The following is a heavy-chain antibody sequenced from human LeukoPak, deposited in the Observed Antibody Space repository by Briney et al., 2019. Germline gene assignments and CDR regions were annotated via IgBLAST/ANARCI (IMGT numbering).Heavy chain of an antibody. CDR2: IYYSGST. V-gene: IGHV4-59*01. D-gene: IGHD5-18*01. CDR1: GGSISSYY. CDR3: ARGSGYSYGFTGRERTKSRLDY. J-gene: IGHJ4*02. Sequence: SETLSLTCTVSGGSISSYYWSWIRQPPGKGLEWIGYIYYSGSTNYNPSLKSRVTISVDTSKNQFSLKLSSVTAADTAVYYCARGSGYSYGFTGRERTKSRLDYWGQGTLVTVSS.